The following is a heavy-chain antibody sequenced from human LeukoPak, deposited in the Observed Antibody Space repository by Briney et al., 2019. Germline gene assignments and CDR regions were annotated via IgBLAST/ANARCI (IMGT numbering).Heavy chain of an antibody. CDR3: ARRNDFGI. CDR1: GGSISSYY. Sequence: SETLSLTCTVSGGSISSYYWSWIRQPAGKGLEWIGYIYYSGSTNYNPSLKSRVTISIDTSKNQFSLKLTSVTAADTAVYYCARRNDFGIWGQGTMVTVSS. V-gene: IGHV4-59*08. CDR2: IYYSGST. J-gene: IGHJ3*02.